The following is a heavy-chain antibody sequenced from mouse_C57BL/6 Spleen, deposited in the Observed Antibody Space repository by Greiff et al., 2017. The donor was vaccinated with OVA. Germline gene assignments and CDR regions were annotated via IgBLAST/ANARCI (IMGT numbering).Heavy chain of an antibody. CDR1: GFTFSSYA. Sequence: EVKLVESGEGLVKPGGSLKLSCAASGFTFSSYAMSWVRQNPEKRLEWVAYISSGDDYIYYADTLKGRFTISRDNARNTLYLQMSSLKSEDTAMYYCTRAPSTWYFDVWGTGTTVTVSS. D-gene: IGHD5-1*01. CDR3: TRAPSTWYFDV. J-gene: IGHJ1*03. V-gene: IGHV5-9-1*02. CDR2: ISSGDDYI.